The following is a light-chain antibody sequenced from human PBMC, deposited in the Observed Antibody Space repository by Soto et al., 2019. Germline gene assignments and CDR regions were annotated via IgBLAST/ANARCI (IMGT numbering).Light chain of an antibody. CDR2: DND. Sequence: QSVLTQPPSVSAAPGQKVTISCSGSSSNIGKNYVSWYQQLPGSAPTLLIYDNDKRPFGIPDRISGSKSGTSATLGITGLQTGDEADYYCRTWASSLSAVLFGGGTKLTVL. J-gene: IGLJ2*01. V-gene: IGLV1-51*01. CDR1: SSNIGKNY. CDR3: RTWASSLSAVL.